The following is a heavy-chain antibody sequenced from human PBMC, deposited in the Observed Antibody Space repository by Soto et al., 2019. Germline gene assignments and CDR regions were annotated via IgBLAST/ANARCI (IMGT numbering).Heavy chain of an antibody. CDR1: GGTFSSYA. CDR3: ARDGYYYGSGSSYFDY. Sequence: QVQLVQSGAEVKKPGSSVRVSCKASGGTFSSYAISWVRQAPGQGLEWMGGIIPIFGTANYAQKFQGRVTITADESTSTAYMELSSLRSEDTAVYYCARDGYYYGSGSSYFDYWGQGTLVTVSS. V-gene: IGHV1-69*01. D-gene: IGHD3-10*01. CDR2: IIPIFGTA. J-gene: IGHJ4*02.